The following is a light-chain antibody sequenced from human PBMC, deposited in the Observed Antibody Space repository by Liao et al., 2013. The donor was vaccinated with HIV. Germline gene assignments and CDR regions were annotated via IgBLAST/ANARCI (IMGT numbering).Light chain of an antibody. V-gene: IGLV3-21*01. CDR1: GVGTRR. CDR2: YDS. Sequence: SYVLTQPPSVSVAPGKTATITCGGNGVGTRRVHWYQQKPGQAPVLVIYYDSGRPSGIPERFSGSNSGNTATLTISGTQAIDEADYYCQTWDRTTYVFGSGTKVTVL. CDR3: QTWDRTTYV. J-gene: IGLJ1*01.